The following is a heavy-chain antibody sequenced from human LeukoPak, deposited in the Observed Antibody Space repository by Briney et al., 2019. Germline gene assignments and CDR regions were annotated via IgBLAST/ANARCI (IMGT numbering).Heavy chain of an antibody. Sequence: PSETLSLTCTVSGGSIRSYYWSWIRQPPGKGLEWMGYIYYSGSTYYNPSLRSRVTISVDTSKNQFSLKLSSVTAADTAVYYCAREVDGSGSYYLDYWGQGTLVTVSS. CDR1: GGSIRSYY. J-gene: IGHJ4*02. D-gene: IGHD3-10*01. V-gene: IGHV4-59*01. CDR3: AREVDGSGSYYLDY. CDR2: IYYSGST.